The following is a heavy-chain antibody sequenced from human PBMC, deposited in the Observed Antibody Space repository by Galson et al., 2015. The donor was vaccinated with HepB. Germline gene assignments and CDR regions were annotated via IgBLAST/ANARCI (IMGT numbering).Heavy chain of an antibody. V-gene: IGHV1-18*01. CDR3: VRRDYDRNYFDA. CDR1: GYSFSSYG. J-gene: IGHJ5*01. Sequence: SVKVSCKASGYSFSSYGITWVRQAPGQGLEWMGWISPYNGNTVYGQRVYGRVTMTTETARNTAYMELRSLRFDDTALYYCVRRDYDRNYFDAWGQGTLVTVSS. D-gene: IGHD3-10*02. CDR2: ISPYNGNT.